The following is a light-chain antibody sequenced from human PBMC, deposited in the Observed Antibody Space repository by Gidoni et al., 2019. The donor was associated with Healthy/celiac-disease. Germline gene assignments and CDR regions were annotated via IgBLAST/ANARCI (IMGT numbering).Light chain of an antibody. J-gene: IGKJ1*01. CDR3: QQRSNWPWT. V-gene: IGKV3-11*01. CDR2: DAS. CDR1: QSVSRY. Sequence: EIVLTQSPATLSLSPGERATLSCRARQSVSRYLAWYQQKPGQAPRLLIYDASNRATGIPARFSGSGSGTDFTLTISSLEPEDFAVYYCQQRSNWPWTFGQGTKVEIK.